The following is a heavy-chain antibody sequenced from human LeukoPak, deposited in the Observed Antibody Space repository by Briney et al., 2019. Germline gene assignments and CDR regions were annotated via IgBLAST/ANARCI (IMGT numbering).Heavy chain of an antibody. CDR2: ITWNSDTI. V-gene: IGHV3-9*01. D-gene: IGHD3-10*01. CDR1: GFTFDDYV. CDR3: AKGKNTGSYLSHVDY. Sequence: GGSLRLSCAASGFTFDDYVMHWVRQAPGKGLEWVSGITWNSDTIAYADSVKGRFTISRDNAKNSLYLQMNSLRADDTALYYCAKGKNTGSYLSHVDYWGQGTLVTVSS. J-gene: IGHJ4*02.